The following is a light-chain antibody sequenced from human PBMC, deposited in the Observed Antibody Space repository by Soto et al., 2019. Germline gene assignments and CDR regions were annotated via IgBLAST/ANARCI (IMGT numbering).Light chain of an antibody. CDR2: DAS. Sequence: EIVLTQSPATLSLSPWNRAALSCRASQSVSGYLAWYQQKPGQAPRLLIYDASNRATGIPARFSGSGSGTDFTLTITSLEPEDFAVYYCHQRSNWPSTFGGGTKVEI. J-gene: IGKJ4*01. CDR1: QSVSGY. CDR3: HQRSNWPST. V-gene: IGKV3-11*01.